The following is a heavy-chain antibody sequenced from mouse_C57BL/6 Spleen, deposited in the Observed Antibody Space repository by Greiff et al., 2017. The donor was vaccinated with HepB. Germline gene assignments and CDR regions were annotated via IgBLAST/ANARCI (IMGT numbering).Heavy chain of an antibody. CDR2: IYPGDGDT. J-gene: IGHJ4*01. CDR3: ACNYDMDY. V-gene: IGHV1-82*01. Sequence: VQLQQSGPELVKPGASVKISCKASGYAFSSSWMNWVKQRPGKGLEWIGRIYPGDGDTNYNGKFKGKATLTADKSSSTAYMQLSSLTSEDSAVYFCACNYDMDYWGQGTSVTVSS. CDR1: GYAFSSSW.